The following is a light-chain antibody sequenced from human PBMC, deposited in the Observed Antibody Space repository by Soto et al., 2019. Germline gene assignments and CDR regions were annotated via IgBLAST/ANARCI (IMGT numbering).Light chain of an antibody. J-gene: IGKJ4*01. Sequence: EIVLTQSPGILSLSPGERATLSCRASRSVPSSYLAWYQQKPGQAPRLLIFTESTRATGIADRFSGSGLGTDLTLTISRLEPEDSAVYSCQQYGTAPLTFGGGAKVEI. CDR3: QQYGTAPLT. V-gene: IGKV3-20*01. CDR1: RSVPSSY. CDR2: TES.